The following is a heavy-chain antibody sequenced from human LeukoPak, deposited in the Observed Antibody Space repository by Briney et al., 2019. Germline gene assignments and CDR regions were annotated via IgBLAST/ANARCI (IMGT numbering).Heavy chain of an antibody. CDR1: GFTLTNYA. J-gene: IGHJ4*02. V-gene: IGHV3-23*01. CDR3: AKEGDY. Sequence: PGGSLRLSCAVSGFTLTNYAMSWVRQAPGKGLERVSAISSSGGTTYYADSVKGRFTISRDNSKNTLYLLMNGLRAEDTAVYYCAKEGDYWGQGTLVTVSS. CDR2: ISSSGGTT.